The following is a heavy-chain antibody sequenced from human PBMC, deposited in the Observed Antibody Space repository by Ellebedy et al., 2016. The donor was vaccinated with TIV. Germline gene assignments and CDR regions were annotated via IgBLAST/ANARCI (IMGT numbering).Heavy chain of an antibody. CDR1: GFIFSNSW. CDR3: VKHDDWRFDP. D-gene: IGHD3-9*01. V-gene: IGHV3-7*01. Sequence: PGGSLRLSCEATGFIFSNSWMSWVRQAQEKGLQWVANIRGDETEKYYVDSVKGRFTISRDNAKNSLYLQMNSLGVEDTAVYYCVKHDDWRFDPWGQGTLVIVSS. J-gene: IGHJ5*02. CDR2: IRGDETEK.